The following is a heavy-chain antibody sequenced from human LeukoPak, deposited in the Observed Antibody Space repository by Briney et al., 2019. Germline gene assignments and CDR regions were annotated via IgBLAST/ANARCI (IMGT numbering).Heavy chain of an antibody. CDR2: ISYDGTKE. D-gene: IGHD2-21*01. V-gene: IGHV3-30*18. CDR1: GFTFSSYG. Sequence: GGSLRLSCAASGFTFSSYGMHWVRQAPGKGLEWVAVISYDGTKEHYADSVKGRFTISRDNSKNTLYLQMSGLRADDTAVYYCAKKVSPYGGGGFYLDSWGQGSLVTVSS. J-gene: IGHJ4*02. CDR3: AKKVSPYGGGGFYLDS.